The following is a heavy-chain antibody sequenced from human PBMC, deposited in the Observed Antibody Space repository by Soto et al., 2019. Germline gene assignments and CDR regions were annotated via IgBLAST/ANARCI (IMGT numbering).Heavy chain of an antibody. J-gene: IGHJ4*02. D-gene: IGHD6-13*01. CDR1: GYTFTNYN. V-gene: IGHV1-18*01. CDR2: ISPYNGNT. CDR3: ARQLATAFDY. Sequence: QVQLVQSGADVKKTGASVKVSCKASGYTFTNYNINWVRQAPGQGLEWVGWISPYNGNTYYARKFHGRVTMTTDTSTSTVYMELRSLRSDDTALYYCARQLATAFDYWGQGTLVTVSS.